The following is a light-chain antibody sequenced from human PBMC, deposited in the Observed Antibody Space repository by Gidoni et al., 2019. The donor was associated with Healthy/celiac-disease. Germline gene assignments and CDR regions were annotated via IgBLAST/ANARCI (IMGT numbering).Light chain of an antibody. CDR1: QSVSSN. V-gene: IGKV3-15*01. CDR3: QQYNNWPKT. J-gene: IGKJ1*01. CDR2: GAS. Sequence: EIVMTQSPATLSVSPGESATLSCSASQSVSSNLAWYQQKPGQAPRLLIYGASTRATGIPARFSGSGSGKEFTLTISSLQSEDFAVYYCQQYNNWPKTFGQGTKVEIK.